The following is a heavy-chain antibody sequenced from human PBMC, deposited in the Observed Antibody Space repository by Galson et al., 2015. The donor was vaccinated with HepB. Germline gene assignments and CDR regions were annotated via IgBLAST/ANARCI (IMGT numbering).Heavy chain of an antibody. J-gene: IGHJ4*02. CDR1: GFTFRSFG. D-gene: IGHD2-8*02. Sequence: SLRLSCAVSGFTFRSFGMYWVRQAPGKGLEFVSGISDSGYNTYYADFVKGRFTISRDNSKNMLYLQMNSLRAEDTAVYYCAPRPYGGAGVVTALDYWGRGTLVTVSS. V-gene: IGHV3-23*01. CDR2: ISDSGYNT. CDR3: APRPYGGAGVVTALDY.